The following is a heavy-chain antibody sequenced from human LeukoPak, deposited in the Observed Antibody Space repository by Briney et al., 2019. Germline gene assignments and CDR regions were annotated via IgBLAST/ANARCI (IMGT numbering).Heavy chain of an antibody. J-gene: IGHJ4*02. CDR3: ARDDGFSCYSY. Sequence: GGSLRLSCAASGFTFSTYWVTWVRQAPGKGLEWVANINVDGSEKYYVDSVKGRFTISRDNAKNSLYLQMNSLTVEDTAVYYCARDDGFSCYSYWGQGTLVTVST. CDR2: INVDGSEK. V-gene: IGHV3-7*01. CDR1: GFTFSTYW. D-gene: IGHD3/OR15-3a*01.